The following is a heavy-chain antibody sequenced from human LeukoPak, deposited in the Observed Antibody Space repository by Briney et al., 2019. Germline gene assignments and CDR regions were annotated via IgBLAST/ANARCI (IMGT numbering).Heavy chain of an antibody. V-gene: IGHV1-69-2*01. Sequence: ASVKISCKVSGYTFTDYYMHWVQQAPGKGLEWMGLVDPEDGETIYAEKFQGRVTITADTSTDTAYMELSSLRSEDTAVYYCATASRYSSGWAYYYYMDVWGKGTTVTVSS. D-gene: IGHD6-19*01. CDR2: VDPEDGET. CDR1: GYTFTDYY. J-gene: IGHJ6*03. CDR3: ATASRYSSGWAYYYYMDV.